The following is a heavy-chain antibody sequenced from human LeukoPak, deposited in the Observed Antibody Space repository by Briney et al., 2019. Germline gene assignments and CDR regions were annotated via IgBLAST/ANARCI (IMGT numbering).Heavy chain of an antibody. J-gene: IGHJ4*02. D-gene: IGHD2-2*01. CDR2: ISSSSSYI. CDR3: GKDASSSLEY. Sequence: GGSLRLSCAASGFTFSSYSMNWVRQAPGKGLEWVSSISSSSSYIYYADSVKGRSTISRDNAKNSLYLQMNSLRAEDTAVYYCGKDASSSLEYWGQGTLVTVSS. CDR1: GFTFSSYS. V-gene: IGHV3-21*01.